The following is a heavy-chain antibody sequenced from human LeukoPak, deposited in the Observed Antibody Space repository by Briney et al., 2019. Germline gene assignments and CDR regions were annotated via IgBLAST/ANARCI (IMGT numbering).Heavy chain of an antibody. V-gene: IGHV3-30*02. CDR2: IRYDGRNK. CDR3: AKEGSDDY. CDR1: GFTFSSYG. J-gene: IGHJ4*02. Sequence: PGGSLRLSCGASGFTFSSYGMHWVRQAPGKGLEWVAFIRYDGRNKYYAGSVKGRFTISRDNSKNTLYLQMNSLRAEDMAVYYCAKEGSDDYWGQGTLATVSS.